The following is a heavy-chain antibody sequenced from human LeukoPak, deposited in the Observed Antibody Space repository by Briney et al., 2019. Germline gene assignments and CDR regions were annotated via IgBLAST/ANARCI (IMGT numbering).Heavy chain of an antibody. D-gene: IGHD2-2*01. CDR1: GLTFSTYG. CDR2: IRYDGTNK. Sequence: GGSLRLSCAASGLTFSTYGMHWVRQAPGKGLEWVAFIRYDGTNKYYADSVKGRFTISRDNSKNTLYLQMNSLRPEDTALYYCAKDLVVYCGSSSCPIDYWGQGTLVTVSS. CDR3: AKDLVVYCGSSSCPIDY. V-gene: IGHV3-30*02. J-gene: IGHJ4*02.